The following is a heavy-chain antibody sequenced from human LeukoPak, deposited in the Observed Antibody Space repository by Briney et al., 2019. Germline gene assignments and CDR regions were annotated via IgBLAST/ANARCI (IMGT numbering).Heavy chain of an antibody. V-gene: IGHV4-39*01. CDR3: ASLGAYCGGDCYPTFDY. CDR2: IYYSGST. CDR1: GGSISSSSYY. J-gene: IGHJ4*02. D-gene: IGHD2-21*02. Sequence: SETLSLTCTVSGGSISSSSYYWGWIRQPPGKGLEWIGTIYYSGSTYYNSSLKSRVTISIDTSKNQFSLKLSSVTAADTAVYYCASLGAYCGGDCYPTFDYWGQGTLVTVPS.